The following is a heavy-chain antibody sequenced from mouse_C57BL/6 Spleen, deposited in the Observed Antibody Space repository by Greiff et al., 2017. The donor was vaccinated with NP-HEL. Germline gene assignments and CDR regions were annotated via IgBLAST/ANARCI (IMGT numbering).Heavy chain of an antibody. CDR3: ARRGAYKGYFDV. V-gene: IGHV5-16*01. CDR1: GFTFSDYY. D-gene: IGHD6-5*01. J-gene: IGHJ1*03. Sequence: EVKLVESEGGLVQPGSSMKLSCTASGFTFSDYYMAWVRQVPEKGLEWVANINYDGSSTYYLDSLKSRFIISRDNAKNILYLQMSSLKSEDTATYYCARRGAYKGYFDVWGTGTTVTVSS. CDR2: INYDGSST.